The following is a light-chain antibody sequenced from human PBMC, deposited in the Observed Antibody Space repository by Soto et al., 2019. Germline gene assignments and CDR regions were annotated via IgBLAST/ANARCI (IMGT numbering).Light chain of an antibody. CDR3: SSFAGSNNFV. V-gene: IGLV2-8*01. CDR2: EVD. Sequence: QSALTQPPSASGSPGQSVTFSCTGTSSDVGRYNFVSWYQQHPGKAPKLIIYEVDKRPSGVPDRFSGSKSGSTASLTVSGLQAEDEADYYCSSFAGSNNFVFGSGNKLTVL. J-gene: IGLJ1*01. CDR1: SSDVGRYNF.